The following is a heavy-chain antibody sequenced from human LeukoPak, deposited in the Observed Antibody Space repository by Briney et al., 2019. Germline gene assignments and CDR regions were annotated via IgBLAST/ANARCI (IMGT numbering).Heavy chain of an antibody. CDR1: GFTFSSYS. CDR2: ISGSSSTI. V-gene: IGHV3-48*02. Sequence: QCGGFMRLSCAASGFTFSSYSMNWGRQAPGKGLEWVSKISGSSSTIWYADSVKGRFTISRDNAQNSLHLQMNSLRDEDTAVYYCSRDRDYAFDYWGQGTLGSLCS. D-gene: IGHD4-17*01. CDR3: SRDRDYAFDY. J-gene: IGHJ4*02.